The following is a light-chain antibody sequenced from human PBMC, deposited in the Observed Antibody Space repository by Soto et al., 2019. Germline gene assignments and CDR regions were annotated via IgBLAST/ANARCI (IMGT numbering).Light chain of an antibody. V-gene: IGLV2-23*01. Sequence: QSVLTQPASVSGSPGQWITIPCTGTSSDVGSYNLVSWYQQHPGKAPKVMIYEGSKRPSGVSNRFSGSKSGNTASLTISRLQAEDEADYYCFSYAGSITYVFGTGTKVTVL. CDR1: SSDVGSYNL. J-gene: IGLJ1*01. CDR2: EGS. CDR3: FSYAGSITYV.